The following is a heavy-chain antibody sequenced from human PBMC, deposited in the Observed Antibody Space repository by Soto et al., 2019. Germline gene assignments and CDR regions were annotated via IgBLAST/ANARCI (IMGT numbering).Heavy chain of an antibody. CDR3: ARHGAYNYGDYGRFEKTYYFDY. D-gene: IGHD4-17*01. V-gene: IGHV4-59*08. J-gene: IGHJ4*02. CDR1: GGSISSYY. Sequence: QVQLQESGPGLVKPSETLSLTCTVSGGSISSYYWSWIRQPPGKGLEWIGYIYYSGSTNYNPSLNSRVTISVDTSKNQFSLKLSSVTAADTAVYYCARHGAYNYGDYGRFEKTYYFDYWGQGTLVTVSS. CDR2: IYYSGST.